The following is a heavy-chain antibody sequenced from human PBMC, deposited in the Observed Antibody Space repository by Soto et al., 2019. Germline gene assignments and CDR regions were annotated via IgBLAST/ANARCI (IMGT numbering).Heavy chain of an antibody. CDR1: GYTFTSYA. Sequence: GASVKVSCKASGYTFTSYAMHWVRQAPGQRLEWMGWINAGNGNTKYSQKFQGRVTITRDRSASTAYMELSSLRSEDTAVYYCARVYCSYRNYGMDVWGQGTTVTVSS. V-gene: IGHV1-3*01. D-gene: IGHD2-15*01. CDR2: INAGNGNT. J-gene: IGHJ6*02. CDR3: ARVYCSYRNYGMDV.